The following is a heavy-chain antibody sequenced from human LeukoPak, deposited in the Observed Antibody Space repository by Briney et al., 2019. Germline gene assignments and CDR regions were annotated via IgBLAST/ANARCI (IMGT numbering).Heavy chain of an antibody. CDR2: IYYSGST. V-gene: IGHV4-59*01. J-gene: IGHJ4*02. CDR3: ARGRSYFDY. Sequence: PETLSLTCTVSGGSISSYYWSWIRQPPGKGLEWIGYIYYSGSTNYNPSLKSRVTISVDTSKNQFSLKLSSVTAADTAVYYCARGRSYFDYWGQGTLVTVSS. CDR1: GGSISSYY.